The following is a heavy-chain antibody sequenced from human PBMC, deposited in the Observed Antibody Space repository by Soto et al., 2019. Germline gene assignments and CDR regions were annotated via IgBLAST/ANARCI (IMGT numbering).Heavy chain of an antibody. V-gene: IGHV1-69*13. D-gene: IGHD5-12*01. CDR3: AREDRYSGYEGLADY. J-gene: IGHJ4*02. CDR2: IIPIFGTA. Sequence: SVKVSCKASGGTLSSYAISWVRQAPGQGLEWMGGIIPIFGTANYAQKFQGRVTITADESTSTAYMELSSLRSEDTAVYYCAREDRYSGYEGLADYWGQGTLVTVSS. CDR1: GGTLSSYA.